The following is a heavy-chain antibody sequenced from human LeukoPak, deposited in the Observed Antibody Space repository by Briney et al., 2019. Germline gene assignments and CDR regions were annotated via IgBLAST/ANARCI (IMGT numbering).Heavy chain of an antibody. Sequence: GGSLRLSCAASGFTFSSYAMHWVRQAPGKGLEWVAVISYDGSNKYYADSVKGRFTISRDNSKNTLYLQMNSLRAEDTAVYYCARDRFDSGSYYFDYWGQGTLVTVPS. J-gene: IGHJ4*02. CDR1: GFTFSSYA. V-gene: IGHV3-30*04. CDR2: ISYDGSNK. CDR3: ARDRFDSGSYYFDY. D-gene: IGHD1-26*01.